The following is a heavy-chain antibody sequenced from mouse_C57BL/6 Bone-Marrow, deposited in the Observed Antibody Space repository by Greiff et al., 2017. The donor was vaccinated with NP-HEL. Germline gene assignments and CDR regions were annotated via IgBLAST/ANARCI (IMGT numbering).Heavy chain of an antibody. Sequence: VQLQQSGPELVKPGASVKIPCKASGYTFTDYNMDWVKQSHGKSLEWIGDINPNNGGTIYNQKFKGKATLTVDKSSSTAYMELRSLTSEDTAVYYCARRTTTVVAKNYAMDYWGQGTSVTVSS. CDR1: GYTFTDYN. D-gene: IGHD1-1*01. CDR2: INPNNGGT. J-gene: IGHJ4*01. CDR3: ARRTTTVVAKNYAMDY. V-gene: IGHV1-18*01.